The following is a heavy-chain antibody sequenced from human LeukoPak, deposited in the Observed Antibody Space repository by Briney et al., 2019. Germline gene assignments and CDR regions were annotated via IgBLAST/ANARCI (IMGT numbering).Heavy chain of an antibody. CDR3: ARVRCSGGSCPYYYYYYYMDV. CDR1: GGSISSYY. Sequence: SETLSLTCTVSGGSISSYYWSWLRQPPGKGLEWIGYIYYSGSTNYNPSLKSRVTISVDTSKNQFSLKLSSVPAADTAVYYCARVRCSGGSCPYYYYYYYMDVWGKGTTVTVSS. D-gene: IGHD2-15*01. V-gene: IGHV4-59*01. J-gene: IGHJ6*03. CDR2: IYYSGST.